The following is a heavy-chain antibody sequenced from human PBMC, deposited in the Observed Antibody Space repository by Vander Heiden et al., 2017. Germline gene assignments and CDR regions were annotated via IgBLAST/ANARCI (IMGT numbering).Heavy chain of an antibody. D-gene: IGHD1-1*01. V-gene: IGHV3-9*01. CDR1: GFTFDGCV. CDR2: ITWNSGSI. CDR3: AKDMRGNSYYGMDV. J-gene: IGHJ6*02. Sequence: EVQLVESGGGLVQPGRSLSLSCAASGFTFDGCVMHWVRQAPGKGLGWVSGITWNSGSIAYADSVKGRFTISRDNAKNSLYLQMNSLRVEDTAVYYCAKDMRGNSYYGMDVWGQGTTVTVSS.